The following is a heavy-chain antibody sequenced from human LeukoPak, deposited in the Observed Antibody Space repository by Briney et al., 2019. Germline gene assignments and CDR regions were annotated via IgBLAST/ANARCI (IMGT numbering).Heavy chain of an antibody. CDR2: TWYDGSNK. Sequence: TGRSLRLSCAASGFTFSSYGMHWVRQAPGKGLEWVAVTWYDGSNKYYADSVKGRFTISRDNSKNTLYLQMNSLRAEDTAVYYCARDGWSPLDYWGQGTLVTVSS. D-gene: IGHD1-26*01. CDR3: ARDGWSPLDY. J-gene: IGHJ4*02. V-gene: IGHV3-33*01. CDR1: GFTFSSYG.